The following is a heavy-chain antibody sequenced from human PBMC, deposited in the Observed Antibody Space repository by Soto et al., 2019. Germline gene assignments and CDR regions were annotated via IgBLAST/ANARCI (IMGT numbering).Heavy chain of an antibody. V-gene: IGHV3-23*01. J-gene: IGHJ4*02. CDR3: AKDLIYDSSGYYSAGAFCFDY. Sequence: GGSLRLSCAASGFTFSSYAMSWVRQAPGKGLEWVSAISGSGGSTYYADSVKGRFTISRDNSKNTLYLQMNSLRAEDTAVYYCAKDLIYDSSGYYSAGAFCFDYWGQGTLVTVSS. CDR2: ISGSGGST. D-gene: IGHD3-22*01. CDR1: GFTFSSYA.